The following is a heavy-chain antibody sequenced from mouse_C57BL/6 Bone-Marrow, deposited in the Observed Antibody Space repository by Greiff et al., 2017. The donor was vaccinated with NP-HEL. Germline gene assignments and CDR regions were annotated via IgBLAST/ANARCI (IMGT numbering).Heavy chain of an antibody. J-gene: IGHJ1*03. V-gene: IGHV1-18*01. D-gene: IGHD1-1*01. CDR3: ARSTITTVDWYFEG. Sequence: VQLQQSGPELVKPGASVKIPCKASGYTFTDYNMDWVKQSHGKSLEWIGDINPNNGGTIYNQKFKGKATLTVDKSSSTAYMELRSLTSEDTAVYYGARSTITTVDWYFEGWGTGATVTVSS. CDR2: INPNNGGT. CDR1: GYTFTDYN.